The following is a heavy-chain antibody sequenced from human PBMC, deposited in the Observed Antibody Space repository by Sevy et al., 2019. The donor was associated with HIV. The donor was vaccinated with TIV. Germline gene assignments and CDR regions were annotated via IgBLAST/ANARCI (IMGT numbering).Heavy chain of an antibody. CDR2: MSYVGNSE. Sequence: GGSLRLSCAASGFTFSHYALHWVRQAPGKGLEWVAIMSYVGNSENYGDSVKGRFTISRDNSKNALYLQMNSLRAEDTVLYYCARLSSCGGDCYYFDYWGQGTLVTFSS. D-gene: IGHD2-21*02. J-gene: IGHJ4*02. V-gene: IGHV3-30*04. CDR3: ARLSSCGGDCYYFDY. CDR1: GFTFSHYA.